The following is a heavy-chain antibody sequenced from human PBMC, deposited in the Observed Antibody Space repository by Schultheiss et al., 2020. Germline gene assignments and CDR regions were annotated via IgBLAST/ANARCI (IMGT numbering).Heavy chain of an antibody. CDR3: ARGHIVVVPAATGGGFDP. V-gene: IGHV1-2*02. CDR2: INPNSGGT. Sequence: ASGKVSCKTSGYTFTAHYIHWVRQAPGQGLEWMGWINPNSGGTNYAQKFQGRVTMTRDTSISTAYMELSSLRSEDTAVYYCARGHIVVVPAATGGGFDPSGNGTRVTVAS. D-gene: IGHD2-2*01. CDR1: GYTFTAHY. J-gene: IGHJ5*02.